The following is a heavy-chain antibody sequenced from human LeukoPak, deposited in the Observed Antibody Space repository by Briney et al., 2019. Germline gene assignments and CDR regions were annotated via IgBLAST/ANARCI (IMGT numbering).Heavy chain of an antibody. V-gene: IGHV1-46*01. CDR2: INPSGGST. D-gene: IGHD3-16*02. CDR3: ARDGTMITFGGVIVIRGYFQH. Sequence: GASVKVSCKASGYTFTRYYMHWVRQAPGQGLEWMGIINPSGGSTSYAQKFQGRVTMTRDTSTSTVYMELSSLRSEDTAVYYCARDGTMITFGGVIVIRGYFQHWGQGTLVTVSS. CDR1: GYTFTRYY. J-gene: IGHJ1*01.